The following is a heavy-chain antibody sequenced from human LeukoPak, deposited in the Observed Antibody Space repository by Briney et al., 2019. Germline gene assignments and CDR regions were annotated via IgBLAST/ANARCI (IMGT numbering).Heavy chain of an antibody. CDR1: GFTFSSYA. CDR2: ISYDGSNK. Sequence: GRSLRLSCAASGFTFSSYAMHWVRQAPGKGLEWVAVISYDGSNKYYADSVKGRFTISRDNSKNTLYLQMNSQRAEDTAVYYCARGESDYYYYYYGMDVWGQGTTVTVSS. D-gene: IGHD3/OR15-3a*01. V-gene: IGHV3-30-3*01. CDR3: ARGESDYYYYYYGMDV. J-gene: IGHJ6*02.